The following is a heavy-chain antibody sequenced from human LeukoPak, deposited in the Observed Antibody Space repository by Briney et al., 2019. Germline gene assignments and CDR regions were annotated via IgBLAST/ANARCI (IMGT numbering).Heavy chain of an antibody. CDR3: ARPLKYYYGSETYFWFDP. CDR2: INQDGSEK. Sequence: GGSLRLSCAASGFTLTTYWMGWVRQAPGKGLEWVANINQDGSEKYYVDSVKGRFTISRDNAKNSLYLQMNSLRAEDAAVYYCARPLKYYYGSETYFWFDPWGQGTLVTVSS. V-gene: IGHV3-7*01. CDR1: GFTLTTYW. D-gene: IGHD3-10*01. J-gene: IGHJ5*02.